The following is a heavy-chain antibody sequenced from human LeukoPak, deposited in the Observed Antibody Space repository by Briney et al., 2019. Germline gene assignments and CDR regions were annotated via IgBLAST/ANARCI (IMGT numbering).Heavy chain of an antibody. CDR2: IIPIFGTA. V-gene: IGHV1-69*13. J-gene: IGHJ5*02. D-gene: IGHD2-2*01. Sequence: ASVKVSCKASGGTFSSYAISWVRQAPGQGLEWMGGIIPIFGTANYAQKFQGRVTITADESTSTAYMELSSLRSEDTAVYYCARAVGLVVPAATGYVGWFDPWGQGTLVTVSS. CDR3: ARAVGLVVPAATGYVGWFDP. CDR1: GGTFSSYA.